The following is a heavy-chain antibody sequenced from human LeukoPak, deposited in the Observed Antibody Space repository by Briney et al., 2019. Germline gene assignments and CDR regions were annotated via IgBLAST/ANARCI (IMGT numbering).Heavy chain of an antibody. J-gene: IGHJ4*02. V-gene: IGHV3-48*01. Sequence: GGSLRLSCAASGPTFRTYNMNWVRQAPGKGLEWISYISGSSSTIYYADSVKGRFTISRDNSKNTLYLQMNSLRAEDTAVYYCAKKRSSITIFGVVNYFDYWGQGTLVTVSS. CDR3: AKKRSSITIFGVVNYFDY. D-gene: IGHD3-3*01. CDR1: GPTFRTYN. CDR2: ISGSSSTI.